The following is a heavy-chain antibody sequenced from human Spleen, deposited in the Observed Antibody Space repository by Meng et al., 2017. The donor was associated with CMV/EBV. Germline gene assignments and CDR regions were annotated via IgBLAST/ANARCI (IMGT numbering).Heavy chain of an antibody. V-gene: IGHV3-53*01. D-gene: IGHD2-15*01. CDR2: IYSGGST. J-gene: IGHJ4*02. CDR1: GFTVSSNY. Sequence: GESLKISCAASGFTVSSNYMSWVRQAPGKGLEWVSVIYSGGSTYHADSVKGRFTISRDNSKNTLYLQMNSLRAEDTAVYYCARSDCSGGSCYSSGFYYFDYWGQGTLVTVSS. CDR3: ARSDCSGGSCYSSGFYYFDY.